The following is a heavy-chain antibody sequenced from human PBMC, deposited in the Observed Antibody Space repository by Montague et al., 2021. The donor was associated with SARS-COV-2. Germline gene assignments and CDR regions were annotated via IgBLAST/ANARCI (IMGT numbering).Heavy chain of an antibody. V-gene: IGHV4-39*01. Sequence: SETLSLTCTVPGAYIGSSFSYWGWIRQPPGKGLEWIVSIGYSASSFYNPSLRTRVTISEDTSRNQFSLNVISVTAADTAVYYCAGYGGGKMLDSWGPGTLVTVSS. CDR2: IGYSASS. D-gene: IGHD1-26*01. CDR1: GAYIGSSFSY. J-gene: IGHJ5*01. CDR3: AGYGGGKMLDS.